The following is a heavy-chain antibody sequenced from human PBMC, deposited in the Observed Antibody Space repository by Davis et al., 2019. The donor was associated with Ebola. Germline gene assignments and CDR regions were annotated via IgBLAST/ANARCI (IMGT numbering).Heavy chain of an antibody. CDR2: ISSSGSTI. V-gene: IGHV3-48*03. CDR3: ARAGSYTSPHHFDY. Sequence: PGGSLRLSCAASGFTFSSYEMNWVRQAPGKGLEWVSYISSSGSTIYYADSVKGRFTISRDNAKNSLYLQMNSLRVEDTAVYYCARAGSYTSPHHFDYWGQGTLVTVSS. J-gene: IGHJ4*02. CDR1: GFTFSSYE. D-gene: IGHD1-26*01.